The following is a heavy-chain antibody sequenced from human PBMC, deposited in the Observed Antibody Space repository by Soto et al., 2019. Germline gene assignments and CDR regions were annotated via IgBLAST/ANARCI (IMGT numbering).Heavy chain of an antibody. V-gene: IGHV1-69*04. J-gene: IGHJ2*01. CDR2: IIPMLDIT. Sequence: SVKVSCKASGGTFSNHIITWVRQAPGQGPEWMGRIIPMLDITNYAQKFQGRVTITADKSTTTAYMEVSSLRPEDTAMYYCVREVYSSGWDYWYFDLWGRGTLVTVSS. CDR3: VREVYSSGWDYWYFDL. CDR1: GGTFSNHI. D-gene: IGHD6-19*01.